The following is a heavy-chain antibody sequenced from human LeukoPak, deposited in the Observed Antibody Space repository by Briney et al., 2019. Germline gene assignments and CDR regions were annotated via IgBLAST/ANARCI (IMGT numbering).Heavy chain of an antibody. J-gene: IGHJ6*03. CDR1: GGSFSGYY. CDR3: ARGVAAAGNNYYYYMDV. Sequence: PSETLSLTCAVYGGSFSGYYWSWIRQPPGKGLEWIGEINHSGSTYYNPSLKSRVTISVDTSKNQFSLKLSSVTAADTAVYYCARGVAAAGNNYYYYMDVWGKGTTVTVSS. V-gene: IGHV4-34*01. D-gene: IGHD6-13*01. CDR2: INHSGST.